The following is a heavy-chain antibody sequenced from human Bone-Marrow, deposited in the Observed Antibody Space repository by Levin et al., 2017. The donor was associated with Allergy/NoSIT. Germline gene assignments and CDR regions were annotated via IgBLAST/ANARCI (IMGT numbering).Heavy chain of an antibody. CDR1: GGSISSSNW. Sequence: SETLSLTCAVSGGSISSSNWWSWVRQPPGKGLEWIGEIYHSGSTNYNPSLKSRVTISVDKSKNQFSLKLSSVTAADTAVYYCARQIVVVTARQNRIPPRADWFDPWGQGTLVTVSS. D-gene: IGHD2-21*02. V-gene: IGHV4-4*02. CDR2: IYHSGST. CDR3: ARQIVVVTARQNRIPPRADWFDP. J-gene: IGHJ5*02.